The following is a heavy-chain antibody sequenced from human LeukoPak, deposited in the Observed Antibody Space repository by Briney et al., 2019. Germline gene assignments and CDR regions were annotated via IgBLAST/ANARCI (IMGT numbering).Heavy chain of an antibody. D-gene: IGHD3-22*01. J-gene: IGHJ4*02. CDR1: GFTFSSYG. Sequence: TGGSLRLSCAASGFTFSSYGMHWVRQAPGKGLEWVAVIWYDGSNKYYADSVKGRFTISRDNSKNTLYLQMNSLRAEDTAVYYCAKEKGSSGYYQYYFDYWGQGTLVTVSS. CDR2: IWYDGSNK. CDR3: AKEKGSSGYYQYYFDY. V-gene: IGHV3-33*06.